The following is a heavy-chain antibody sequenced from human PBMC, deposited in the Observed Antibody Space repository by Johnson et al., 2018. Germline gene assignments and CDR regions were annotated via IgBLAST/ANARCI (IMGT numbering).Heavy chain of an antibody. Sequence: QVQLVQSGGGVVQPGRSXRLSCAASGFTFSSYGMHWVRQAPGKGLEWVAVISYDGSNKYYADSVKGRFTISRDNSKNTLYLQMNSLRAEDTAVYYCAKATKTTVVTPKTPYYYYYYMDVWGKGTTVTVSS. D-gene: IGHD4-23*01. V-gene: IGHV3-30*18. J-gene: IGHJ6*03. CDR3: AKATKTTVVTPKTPYYYYYYMDV. CDR2: ISYDGSNK. CDR1: GFTFSSYG.